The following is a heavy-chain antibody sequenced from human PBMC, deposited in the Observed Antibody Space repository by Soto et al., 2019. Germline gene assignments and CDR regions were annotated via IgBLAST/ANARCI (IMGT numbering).Heavy chain of an antibody. CDR2: ISWNSGSI. CDR1: GFTFDDYV. V-gene: IGHV3-9*01. D-gene: IGHD6-13*01. Sequence: EVQLVESGGGLVQPGRSLRLSCAASGFTFDDYVMHWVRQAPGKGLEWVSGISWNSGSIGYADSVKGRFTISRDNAKNSLYLQMNSPRAEDTALYYCAKEIAAAGTRPPSFDYWGQGTLVTVSS. J-gene: IGHJ4*02. CDR3: AKEIAAAGTRPPSFDY.